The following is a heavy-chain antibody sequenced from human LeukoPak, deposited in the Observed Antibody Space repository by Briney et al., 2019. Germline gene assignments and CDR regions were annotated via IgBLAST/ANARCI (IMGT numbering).Heavy chain of an antibody. CDR3: ARAQGALDY. V-gene: IGHV3-23*01. D-gene: IGHD1-26*01. CDR1: GFTITTYA. Sequence: RAGGSLRLSCAASGFTITTYAVNWVGQAPGRGLEWVSGIGGGGTEYYADSVKGRFIISSDNSQNLVHLQMNSLTVEDMAVYYCARAQGALDYWGQGTLVTVSS. CDR2: IGGGGTE. J-gene: IGHJ4*02.